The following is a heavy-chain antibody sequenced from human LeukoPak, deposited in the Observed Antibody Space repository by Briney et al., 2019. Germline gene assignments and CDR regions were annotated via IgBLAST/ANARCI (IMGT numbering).Heavy chain of an antibody. CDR1: GFTVSSNY. Sequence: GGSLRLSCAASGFTVSSNYMNWVRQAPGKGLEWVANIKQDGTEKNYVDSVKGRFTISRDNTKNSLYLQMNSLRAEDTALYYCARGDYCTNGVCYIFDYWGQGTLVTVSS. V-gene: IGHV3-7*03. D-gene: IGHD2-8*01. CDR2: IKQDGTEK. J-gene: IGHJ4*02. CDR3: ARGDYCTNGVCYIFDY.